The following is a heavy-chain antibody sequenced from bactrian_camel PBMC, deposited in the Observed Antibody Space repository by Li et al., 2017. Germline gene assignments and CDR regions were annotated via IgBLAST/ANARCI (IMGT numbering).Heavy chain of an antibody. D-gene: IGHD6*01. V-gene: IGHV3-2*01. CDR2: INGNSRNT. J-gene: IGHJ4*01. Sequence: QVQLVESGGGLVQAGGSLRLSCAASGFIFSSAFMSWVRQAPGKGLEWVSSINGNSRNTHYADSVKGRFTISRDNAKNTMYPQMNSLKSEDTALYYCATGYGSSSLSTPRGQGTQVTVS. CDR1: GFIFSSAF. CDR3: ATGYGSSSLSTP.